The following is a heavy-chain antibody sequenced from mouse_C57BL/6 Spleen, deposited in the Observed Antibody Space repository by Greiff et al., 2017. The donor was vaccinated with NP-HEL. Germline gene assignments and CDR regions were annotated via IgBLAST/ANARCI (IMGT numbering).Heavy chain of an antibody. V-gene: IGHV1-82*01. Sequence: VQLQQSGPELVKPGASVKISCKASGYAFSSSWMNWVKQRPGKGLEWIGRIYPGDGDTNYNGKFKGKATLTADKSSSTAYMQLSSLTSEDSAVYFCARVEAYGSSYWYFDVWGTGTTVTVSS. CDR2: IYPGDGDT. D-gene: IGHD1-1*01. CDR3: ARVEAYGSSYWYFDV. J-gene: IGHJ1*03. CDR1: GYAFSSSW.